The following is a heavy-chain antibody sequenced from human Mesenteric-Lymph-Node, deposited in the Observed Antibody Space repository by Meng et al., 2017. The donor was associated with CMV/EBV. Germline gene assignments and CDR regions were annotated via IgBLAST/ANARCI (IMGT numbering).Heavy chain of an antibody. CDR3: ARVSRSYGYHY. J-gene: IGHJ4*02. Sequence: TLSLTCTVSGGSISSYYWNWIRQPPGKGLEWIGYIYYSGNTNYNPSLKSRVNISLDTSNNRFSLKLNSVTAADTAVYYCARVSRSYGYHYWGQGTLVTVSS. CDR2: IYYSGNT. D-gene: IGHD3-16*01. CDR1: GGSISSYY. V-gene: IGHV4-59*01.